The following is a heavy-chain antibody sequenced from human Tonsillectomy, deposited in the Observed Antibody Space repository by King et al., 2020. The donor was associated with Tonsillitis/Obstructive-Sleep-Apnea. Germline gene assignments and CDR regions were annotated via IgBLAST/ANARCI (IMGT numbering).Heavy chain of an antibody. CDR1: GFTFSDHY. CDR2: IRNKANDYTT. Sequence: VQLVESGGGLVQPGGSLRLSCAASGFTFSDHYMDWVRQAPGKGLEWVGRIRNKANDYTTEYAASVKGRFTVSRDNSKYSLYLQMNSLKTEDTAVYYCAIVSCLSRGSYSFGMDAWGPGTTVTVSS. J-gene: IGHJ6*02. D-gene: IGHD1-26*01. CDR3: AIVSCLSRGSYSFGMDA. V-gene: IGHV3-72*01.